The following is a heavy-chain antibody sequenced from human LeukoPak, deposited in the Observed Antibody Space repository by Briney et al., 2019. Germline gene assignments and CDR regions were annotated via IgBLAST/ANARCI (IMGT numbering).Heavy chain of an antibody. CDR3: ARVGPSGSGYYFYAFDI. J-gene: IGHJ3*02. CDR2: IYYTLSS. CDR1: GVSISSYY. Sequence: PSETLSLTCTVSGVSISSYYRRWIRQPPGKGREWLGYIYYTLSSSYNSSLQSRVALSLHTSNNQFSVKLRSVTAADTALHYCARVGPSGSGYYFYAFDIWGQGTIVTVSS. V-gene: IGHV4-59*01. D-gene: IGHD3-22*01.